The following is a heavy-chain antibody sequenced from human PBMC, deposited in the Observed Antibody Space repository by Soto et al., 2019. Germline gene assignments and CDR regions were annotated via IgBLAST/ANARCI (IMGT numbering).Heavy chain of an antibody. CDR3: AKVDTITMIVVVITCFDY. CDR1: GFTFSSYA. J-gene: IGHJ4*02. D-gene: IGHD3-22*01. CDR2: ISGSGGST. V-gene: IGHV3-23*01. Sequence: PGGSLRLSCAASGFTFSSYAMSWVRQAPGKGLEWVSAISGSGGSTYYADSVKGRFTISRDNSKNTLYLQMNSLRADDMAVYYCAKVDTITMIVVVITCFDYWGQGTLVTVSS.